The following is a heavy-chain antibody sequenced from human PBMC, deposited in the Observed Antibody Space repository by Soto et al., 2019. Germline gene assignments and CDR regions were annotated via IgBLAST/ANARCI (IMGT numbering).Heavy chain of an antibody. Sequence: PGESLKISCKGSGYSFTSYWIGWVRQMPGKGLEWMGIIYPGDSDTRYSPSFQGQVTISADKSISTAYLQWSSLKASDTAMYYCARAAPPDIWPGPDAFDIWGQGTMVTVSS. CDR1: GYSFTSYW. CDR3: ARAAPPDIWPGPDAFDI. D-gene: IGHD3-9*01. J-gene: IGHJ3*02. V-gene: IGHV5-51*01. CDR2: IYPGDSDT.